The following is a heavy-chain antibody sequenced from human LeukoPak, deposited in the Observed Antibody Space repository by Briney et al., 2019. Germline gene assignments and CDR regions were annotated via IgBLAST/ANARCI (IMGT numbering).Heavy chain of an antibody. CDR3: ARQGATSDAFDF. CDR1: GYSFTSYW. V-gene: IGHV5-51*01. J-gene: IGHJ3*01. Sequence: GESLKISCKGSGYSFTSYWIGWVRQMPGKGLEWMGIIYPGDSDTRYSPSFQGQVTISADKSNTTAYLQWSGLKTSDTAIYYCARQGATSDAFDFWGRGTMVTVSS. D-gene: IGHD2-2*01. CDR2: IYPGDSDT.